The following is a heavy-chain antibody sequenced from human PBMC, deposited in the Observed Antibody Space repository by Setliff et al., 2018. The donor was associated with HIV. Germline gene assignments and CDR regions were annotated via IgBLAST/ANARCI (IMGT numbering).Heavy chain of an antibody. CDR1: GASFSGYY. CDR2: FYYSGST. J-gene: IGHJ4*02. V-gene: IGHV4-34*01. D-gene: IGHD3-22*01. Sequence: PSETLSLTCAVYGASFSGYYWSWIRQPPGKGLEWIGSFYYSGSTSYNPSLKSRVTISGDTSKNQFSLRLSSVTAADTAVYFCARVLPYDSTGFLLYYFDNWGQGTLVTVSS. CDR3: ARVLPYDSTGFLLYYFDN.